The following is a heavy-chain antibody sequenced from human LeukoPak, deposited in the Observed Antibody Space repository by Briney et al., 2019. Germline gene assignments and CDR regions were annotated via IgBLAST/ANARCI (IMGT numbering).Heavy chain of an antibody. V-gene: IGHV1-46*01. Sequence: GASVKVSCKASGGTFSSYAISWVRQAPGQGLEWMGIINPSGGSTSYAQKFQGRVTMTRDTSTSTVYMELSSLRSEGTAVYYCARERYQRIQLWSLFRNWFDPWGQGTLVTVSS. J-gene: IGHJ5*02. D-gene: IGHD5-18*01. CDR3: ARERYQRIQLWSLFRNWFDP. CDR2: INPSGGST. CDR1: GGTFSSYA.